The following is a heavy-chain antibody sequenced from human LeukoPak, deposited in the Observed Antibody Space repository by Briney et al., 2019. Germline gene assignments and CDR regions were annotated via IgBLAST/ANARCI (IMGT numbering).Heavy chain of an antibody. CDR1: GFTFSAYR. CDR2: INQDGSET. D-gene: IGHD3-16*01. J-gene: IGHJ4*02. CDR3: ANDLRLGGRGPEN. Sequence: GGSLRLSCAASGFTFSAYRMSWVRQAPGKGLEWVADINQDGSETYHVASMQGRFTISRDNAKNSLYLQMNSLRAEDTAVYFCANDLRLGGRGPENWGQGTLVTVSS. V-gene: IGHV3-7*05.